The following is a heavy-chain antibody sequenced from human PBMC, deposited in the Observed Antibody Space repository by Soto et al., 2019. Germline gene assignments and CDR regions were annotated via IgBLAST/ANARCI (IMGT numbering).Heavy chain of an antibody. D-gene: IGHD4-17*01. CDR1: GGSFSGYY. J-gene: IGHJ4*02. CDR2: INHSGST. Sequence: QVQLQQWGAGLLKPSETLSLTCAVYGGSFSGYYWSWIRQPPGKGLEWIGEINHSGSTNDNPSLNSRVTRSVDTSKNQFSLKLSSVTAADTAVYYCARSTTVTTRFFDYWGQGTLVTVSS. CDR3: ARSTTVTTRFFDY. V-gene: IGHV4-34*01.